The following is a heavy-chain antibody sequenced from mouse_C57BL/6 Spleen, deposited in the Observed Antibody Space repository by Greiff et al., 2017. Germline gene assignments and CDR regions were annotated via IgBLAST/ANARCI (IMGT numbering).Heavy chain of an antibody. CDR1: GYTFTSYW. J-gene: IGHJ2*01. Sequence: QVQLQQPGAELVRPGSSVKLSCKASGYTFTSYWMDWVKQRPGQGLEWIGNIYPSDSETHYNQKFKDKATLTVDKSSSTAYMQLSSLTSEDSAVYYCARSSEYYFDYWGQGTTLTVSS. CDR2: IYPSDSET. V-gene: IGHV1-61*01. CDR3: ARSSEYYFDY. D-gene: IGHD3-1*01.